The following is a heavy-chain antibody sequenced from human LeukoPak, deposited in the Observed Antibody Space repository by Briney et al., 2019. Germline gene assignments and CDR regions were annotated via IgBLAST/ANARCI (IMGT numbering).Heavy chain of an antibody. Sequence: SQTLSLTCTVSGGSISSGGYFWTWTRHPAGKALDWIGHICDSGNTNYNPSLWSRVTISVDTSKNEFSLKLSSVTAADTAVYFGARGGGRDRDGYNSRGGWFDSWGQGTLVTVSS. V-gene: IGHV4-61*09. CDR3: ARGGGRDRDGYNSRGGWFDS. CDR2: ICDSGNT. CDR1: GGSISSGGYF. J-gene: IGHJ5*01. D-gene: IGHD5-24*01.